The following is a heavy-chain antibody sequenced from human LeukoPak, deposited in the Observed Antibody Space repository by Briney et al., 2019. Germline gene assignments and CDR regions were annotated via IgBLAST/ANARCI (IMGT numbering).Heavy chain of an antibody. CDR1: GYTFTSYG. J-gene: IGHJ4*02. Sequence: ASVKVSCKASGYTFTSYGISWVRQAPGQGLEWMGWIGAYNGNTNYAQKLQGRVTMTTDTSTSTAYMELRSLRSDDTAVYYCARDRKYYYDSSGYYYEGGVDYWGQGTLVTVSS. CDR3: ARDRKYYYDSSGYYYEGGVDY. CDR2: IGAYNGNT. D-gene: IGHD3-22*01. V-gene: IGHV1-18*01.